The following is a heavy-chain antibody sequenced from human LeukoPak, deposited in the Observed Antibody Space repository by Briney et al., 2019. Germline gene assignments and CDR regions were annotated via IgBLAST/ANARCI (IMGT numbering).Heavy chain of an antibody. D-gene: IGHD3-3*01. CDR1: GYTFTSYG. J-gene: IGHJ6*03. V-gene: IGHV1-18*01. CDR2: ISAYNGNT. CDR3: ARETGVHDFWSGYWGPHYMDV. Sequence: ASVKVSCKASGYTFTSYGISWVRQAPGQGLEWMGWISAYNGNTNYAQKLQGRVTMTTDTSTSTAYMELRSLRSDDTAVYYCARETGVHDFWSGYWGPHYMDVWGKGTTVTVSS.